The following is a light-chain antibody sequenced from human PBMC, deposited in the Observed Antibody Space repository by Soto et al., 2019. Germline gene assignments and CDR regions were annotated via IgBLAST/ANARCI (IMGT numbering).Light chain of an antibody. Sequence: QSVLTQPPSASGTPGQTITMSCSGGSANIGRRAVNWYQQFPGAAPKLLIYGNDQRPSGVPGRFSGSKSGTSASLAISGRQSDDEADYSCASWDDNLNGYVFGAGTKLTVL. CDR3: ASWDDNLNGYV. CDR2: GND. CDR1: SANIGRRA. J-gene: IGLJ1*01. V-gene: IGLV1-44*01.